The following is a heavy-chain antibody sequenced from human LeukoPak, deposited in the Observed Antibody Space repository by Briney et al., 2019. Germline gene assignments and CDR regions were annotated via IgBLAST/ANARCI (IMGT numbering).Heavy chain of an antibody. CDR3: ARGQNWNHDF. J-gene: IGHJ4*02. V-gene: IGHV3-7*01. CDR1: GFSFSGFW. Sequence: GGSLRLSCAASGFSFSGFWMSWLRQAPGKGLEWVANIKEDGKKIYQVDSLKGRFTISRDNAKNSLFLQMNSLRVEDTAIYYCARGQNWNHDFWGQGTLVTVPS. CDR2: IKEDGKKI. D-gene: IGHD1-14*01.